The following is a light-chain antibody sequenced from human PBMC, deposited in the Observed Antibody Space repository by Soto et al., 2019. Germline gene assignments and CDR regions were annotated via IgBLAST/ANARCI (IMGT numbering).Light chain of an antibody. CDR3: QQYNTYLS. CDR2: HAS. V-gene: IGKV1-13*02. CDR1: QGIRDE. J-gene: IGKJ1*01. Sequence: AIQMTQSPSSLYASVGDRFTITCRASQGIRDELGWYQQKPGKAPTLLIYHASTLESGVPSRFSGSGSGTEFTLTISSLQPDDVATYYCQQYNTYLSFGQGTKVDIK.